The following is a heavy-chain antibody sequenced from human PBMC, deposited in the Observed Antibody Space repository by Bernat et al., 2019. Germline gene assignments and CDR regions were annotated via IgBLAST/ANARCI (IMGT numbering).Heavy chain of an antibody. J-gene: IGHJ3*02. CDR3: ARDVNPVTHDDAFDI. CDR1: GFTVSSNY. CDR2: IYSGGST. V-gene: IGHV3-53*01. D-gene: IGHD3-16*01. Sequence: EVQLVESGGGLIQPGGSLRLSCAASGFTVSSNYMSWVRQAPGKGLEWVSVIYSGGSTYYADSVKGRFTISRDNSKNTLYLQMNSLRAEDTAVYYCARDVNPVTHDDAFDIWGQGTMVTVSS.